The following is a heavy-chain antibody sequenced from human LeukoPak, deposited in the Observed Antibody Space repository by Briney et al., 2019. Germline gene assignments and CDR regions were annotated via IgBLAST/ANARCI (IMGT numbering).Heavy chain of an antibody. Sequence: PVASVKVSCKASGYTFTTYDLNWVRQATGQGLEWMGWMNPNSGNTGYAQKFQGRVTMTRNISITTAYMELSNLTSEDTAVYYCARRIRGAPTGYWGQGTLVTVSS. J-gene: IGHJ4*02. CDR1: GYTFTTYD. CDR2: MNPNSGNT. V-gene: IGHV1-8*01. D-gene: IGHD3-10*01. CDR3: ARRIRGAPTGY.